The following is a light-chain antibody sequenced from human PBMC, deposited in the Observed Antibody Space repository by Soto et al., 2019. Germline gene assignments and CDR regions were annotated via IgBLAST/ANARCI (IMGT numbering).Light chain of an antibody. V-gene: IGKV3-15*01. CDR1: QSVSGN. Sequence: EIVMTQSPATLSLSPGERATLSCRASQSVSGNLAWYQQKPGQAPRLLIYGASTRANGIPARFSGSGSGTEFTLTISSLQSEDFAVYYCQQYNNWFSITFGQGTRLEIK. CDR2: GAS. J-gene: IGKJ5*01. CDR3: QQYNNWFSIT.